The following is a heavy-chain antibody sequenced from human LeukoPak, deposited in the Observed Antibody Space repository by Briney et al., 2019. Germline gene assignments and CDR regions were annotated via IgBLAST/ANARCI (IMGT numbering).Heavy chain of an antibody. CDR2: ISGSSGTT. J-gene: IGHJ4*02. CDR3: AKEVSWNLHYFDY. Sequence: GGSLRLSCAASGFTFSSYAMIWVRQAPGRGLEWVSVISGSSGTTYYADSVKGRFTISRDNSKNTLYLQMNSLRAEDTAVYYCAKEVSWNLHYFDYWGQGTLVTVSS. V-gene: IGHV3-23*01. D-gene: IGHD1-1*01. CDR1: GFTFSSYA.